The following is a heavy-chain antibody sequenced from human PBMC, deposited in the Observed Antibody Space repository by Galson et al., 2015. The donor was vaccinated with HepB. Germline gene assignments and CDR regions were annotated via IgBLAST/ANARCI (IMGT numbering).Heavy chain of an antibody. D-gene: IGHD3-16*01. CDR1: GFTFSDYY. CDR3: ARRPGYHDYISPELDY. CDR2: ITSSDTNI. V-gene: IGHV3-11*01. J-gene: IGHJ4*02. Sequence: SLRLSCAASGFTFSDYYMSWIRQAPGKGLEWVSYITSSDTNIYYADSVKGRFTISRDNAKNSLFLQMNSLRVEDTAVYYCARRPGYHDYISPELDYWGQGTLVTVSS.